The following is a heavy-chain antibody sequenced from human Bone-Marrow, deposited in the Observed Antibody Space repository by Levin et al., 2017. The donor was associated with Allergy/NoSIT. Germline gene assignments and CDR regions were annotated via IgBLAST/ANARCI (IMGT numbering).Heavy chain of an antibody. Sequence: GGSLRLSCAASGFTFSSYWMSWVRQAPGKGLECVAYIKHDGSEAYYVTSVEGRFTISRDNAKNSLFLQMNSLRAEDTAVYYCVRDFYSSGPGDFDYWGQGSLVTVSS. J-gene: IGHJ4*02. CDR1: GFTFSSYW. V-gene: IGHV3-7*01. D-gene: IGHD6-19*01. CDR3: VRDFYSSGPGDFDY. CDR2: IKHDGSEA.